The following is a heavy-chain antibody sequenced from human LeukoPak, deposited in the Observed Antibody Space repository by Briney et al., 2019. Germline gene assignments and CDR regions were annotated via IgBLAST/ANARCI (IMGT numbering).Heavy chain of an antibody. CDR3: ARDRNYYDSSGYVPY. V-gene: IGHV3-33*01. Sequence: PGGSLRLSCAASGFTFSSYGMHWVRQAPGKGLEWVVVIWYDGSNKYYADSVNGRFTISRDNSKNTLYLQMNSLRAEDTAVYYCARDRNYYDSSGYVPYWGQGTLVTVSS. CDR1: GFTFSSYG. D-gene: IGHD3-22*01. CDR2: IWYDGSNK. J-gene: IGHJ4*02.